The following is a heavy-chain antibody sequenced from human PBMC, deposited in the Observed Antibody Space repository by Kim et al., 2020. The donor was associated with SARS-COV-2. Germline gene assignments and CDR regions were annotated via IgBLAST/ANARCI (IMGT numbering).Heavy chain of an antibody. J-gene: IGHJ6*02. CDR3: ARDRRLGYCSSTSCPGMDV. V-gene: IGHV1-18*04. Sequence: ASVKVSCKASGYTFTSYGISWVRQAPGQGLEWMGWISAYNGNTNYAQKLQGRVTMTTDTSTSTAYMELRSLRSDDTAVYYCARDRRLGYCSSTSCPGMDVWGQGTTVTVSS. D-gene: IGHD2-2*01. CDR1: GYTFTSYG. CDR2: ISAYNGNT.